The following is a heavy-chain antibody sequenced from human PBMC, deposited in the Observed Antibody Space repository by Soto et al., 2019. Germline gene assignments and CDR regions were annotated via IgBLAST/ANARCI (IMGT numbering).Heavy chain of an antibody. Sequence: EVQLLESGGGLVQPGGSLRLSCAASGFTFSNYAVTWVRQAPGKGLEWVSTISGSGGSTYYADSVKGRFTISRDNSMNTLYLQMNILRAEDTAVYYCAKDQGSSWYEIDYWGQGTLVTVSS. CDR3: AKDQGSSWYEIDY. D-gene: IGHD6-13*01. J-gene: IGHJ4*02. V-gene: IGHV3-23*01. CDR1: GFTFSNYA. CDR2: ISGSGGST.